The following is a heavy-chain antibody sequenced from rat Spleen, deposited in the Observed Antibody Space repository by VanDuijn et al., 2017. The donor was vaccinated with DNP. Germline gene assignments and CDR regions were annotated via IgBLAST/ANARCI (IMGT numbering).Heavy chain of an antibody. Sequence: EVQLVESGGGLVQPERSLKLSCAASGFTFSDYSMAWVRQAPKKGLEWVATIVYDGSSSFYGDSVTGRFTVSRDNAKNTLYLQMDSLRSEDTATYYCIRDRRDYGLDYWGQGVMVTVSS. CDR1: GFTFSDYS. CDR2: IVYDGSSS. V-gene: IGHV5-7*01. CDR3: IRDRRDYGLDY. J-gene: IGHJ2*01. D-gene: IGHD1-11*01.